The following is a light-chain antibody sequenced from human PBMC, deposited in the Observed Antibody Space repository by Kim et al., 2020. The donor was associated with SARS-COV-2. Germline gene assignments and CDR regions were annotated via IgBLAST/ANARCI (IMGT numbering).Light chain of an antibody. Sequence: SYELTQPPSVSVAQGKTARITCGGNNIGSKSVHWYQQKPGQAPVLVVYDDSDRPSGIPERFSGSNSGNTATLTISRVDAGDEADYYCQVWDSSSDVFGTGTKVTFL. V-gene: IGLV3-21*03. CDR2: DDS. CDR3: QVWDSSSDV. CDR1: NIGSKS. J-gene: IGLJ1*01.